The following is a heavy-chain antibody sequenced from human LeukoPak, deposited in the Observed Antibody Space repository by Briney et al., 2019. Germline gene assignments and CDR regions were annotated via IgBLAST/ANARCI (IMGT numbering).Heavy chain of an antibody. CDR1: GFTFSSYE. CDR2: ISSSGSTI. D-gene: IGHD2-2*01. Sequence: GGSLRLSCAASGFTFSSYEMNWVRQAPGKGLEWVSYISSSGSTIYYADSVKGRFTISRDNAKNSLYLQMNSLRAEDTAVYYCARDRYCSSTSCYGWTWFDPWGQGTLVTVSS. V-gene: IGHV3-48*03. J-gene: IGHJ5*02. CDR3: ARDRYCSSTSCYGWTWFDP.